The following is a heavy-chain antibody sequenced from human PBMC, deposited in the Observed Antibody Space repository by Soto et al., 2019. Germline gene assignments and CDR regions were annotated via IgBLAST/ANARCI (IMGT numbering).Heavy chain of an antibody. CDR1: GYTLTELS. CDR3: ATDPPMARGEGNWFDP. V-gene: IGHV1-24*01. CDR2: FDPEDGET. Sequence: ASVKVSCKVSGYTLTELSMHWVQQAPGKGLEWMGGFDPEDGETIYAQKFQGRVTMTEDTSTDTAYMELSSLRSEDTAVYYCATDPPMARGEGNWFDPWGQGTLVTVSS. D-gene: IGHD3-10*01. J-gene: IGHJ5*02.